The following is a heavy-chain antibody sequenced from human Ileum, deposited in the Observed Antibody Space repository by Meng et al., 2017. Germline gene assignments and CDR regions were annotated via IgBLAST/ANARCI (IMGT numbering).Heavy chain of an antibody. V-gene: IGHV4-30-4*01. Sequence: VQLQESGPGLVKSSQTPSPTCTVSGGSMSSGDYYWSWIRQPPGKGLEWIGYIFDTGPPSYSPPLRSRLSISMDTSKNQFSLRLTSVSAADTAVYYCAASLDGNRFDPWGQGTLVTVSS. D-gene: IGHD1-26*01. CDR3: AASLDGNRFDP. CDR2: IFDTGPP. CDR1: GGSMSSGDYY. J-gene: IGHJ5*02.